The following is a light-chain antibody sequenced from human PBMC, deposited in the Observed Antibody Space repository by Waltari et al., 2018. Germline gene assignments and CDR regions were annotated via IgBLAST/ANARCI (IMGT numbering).Light chain of an antibody. V-gene: IGKV3-20*01. Sequence: EIVLTQSLCTLSLSPGDRAPLSCRASQSISKYLAWYQQKPGQAPRHLIYHASSRAAGIPDRFSGSGSGTDFSLTISRLEPEDFAVYYCQHYESLPVTFGQGTKVEIK. J-gene: IGKJ1*01. CDR1: QSISKY. CDR2: HAS. CDR3: QHYESLPVT.